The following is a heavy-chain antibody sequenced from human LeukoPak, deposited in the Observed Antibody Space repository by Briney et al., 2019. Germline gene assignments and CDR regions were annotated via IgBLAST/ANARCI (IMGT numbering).Heavy chain of an antibody. J-gene: IGHJ4*02. CDR1: GFRFNSHH. CDR2: APHDRSSP. CDR3: ARQSLGASGLDH. V-gene: IGHV3-30*03. D-gene: IGHD1-26*01. Sequence: PGGSLRLSCAVSGFRFNSHHMHWVRQAPNKGLEWVAVAPHDRSSPSHAASVNGRFTISRDNSKDTLFLHMDSLRVDDTAIYYCARQSLGASGLDHWGQGVLATVSS.